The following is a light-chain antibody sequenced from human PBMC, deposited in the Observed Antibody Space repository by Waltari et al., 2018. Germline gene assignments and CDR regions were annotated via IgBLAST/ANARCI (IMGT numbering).Light chain of an antibody. Sequence: EIVLTQSPGPLSLSPGERVSLSCRASQSIGKSVAWYQQKPGQAPRLLIYGASSRATGIPDRFSGSGSGTDFSLTISRLAPDDLAVYYCQQYVRLPVTFGQGTKVEI. CDR3: QQYVRLPVT. V-gene: IGKV3-20*01. J-gene: IGKJ1*01. CDR1: QSIGKS. CDR2: GAS.